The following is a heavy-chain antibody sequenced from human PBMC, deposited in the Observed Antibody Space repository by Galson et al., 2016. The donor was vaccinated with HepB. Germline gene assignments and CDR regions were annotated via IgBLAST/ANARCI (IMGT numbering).Heavy chain of an antibody. CDR1: GFTFSTYT. CDR3: ARDRNVYTAMPFDY. Sequence: SLRLSCAASGFTFSTYTMNWVRQAPGKGLEWVSSISTSSTYIHYGDSVRGRFTISRDNAKNSLYLQMDSLRAEDTAVYFCARDRNVYTAMPFDYWGPGTLVTVSS. D-gene: IGHD5-18*01. V-gene: IGHV3-21*01. CDR2: ISTSSTYI. J-gene: IGHJ4*02.